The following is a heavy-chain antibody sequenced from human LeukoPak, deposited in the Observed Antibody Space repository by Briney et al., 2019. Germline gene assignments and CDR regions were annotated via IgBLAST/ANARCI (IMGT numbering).Heavy chain of an antibody. D-gene: IGHD4-17*01. CDR3: ARDNRHGDYQSGFDY. Sequence: PSETLSLTRAVSGGSISSSNWWSWVRQPPGKGLEWIGEIYHSGSTNYNPSLKSRVTISVDKSKNQFSLKLSSVTAADTAVYYCARDNRHGDYQSGFDYWGQGTLVTVSS. V-gene: IGHV4-4*02. CDR1: GGSISSSNW. J-gene: IGHJ4*02. CDR2: IYHSGST.